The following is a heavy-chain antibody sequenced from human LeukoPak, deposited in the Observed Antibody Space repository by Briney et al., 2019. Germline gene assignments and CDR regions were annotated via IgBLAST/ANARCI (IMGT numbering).Heavy chain of an antibody. CDR3: VRRYSSSWSTGYFVL. CDR1: GGSFSGYY. J-gene: IGHJ2*01. D-gene: IGHD6-13*01. CDR2: INHSGST. Sequence: SETLSLTCAVYGGSFSGYYWSWIRQPPGKGLEWIGEINHSGSTNYNPSLKSRVTISVDTSKNQFSLKLSVVTAADTAVYYCVRRYSSSWSTGYFVLWGRGTVVTVSS. V-gene: IGHV4-34*01.